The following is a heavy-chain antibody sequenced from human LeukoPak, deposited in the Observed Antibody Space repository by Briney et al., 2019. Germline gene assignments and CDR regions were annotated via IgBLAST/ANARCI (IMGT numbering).Heavy chain of an antibody. Sequence: ASVTVSCKASGYTFTGYYMHWVRQAPGQGLEWMGWINPKSGCTNYAQKCQDRVSMTRDTSISTAYMELSRLRSDDTAVYYCARDPGPGYSSGWYRGKNNWFDPWGQGTLVTVSS. CDR3: ARDPGPGYSSGWYRGKNNWFDP. V-gene: IGHV1-2*02. CDR1: GYTFTGYY. CDR2: INPKSGCT. D-gene: IGHD6-19*01. J-gene: IGHJ5*02.